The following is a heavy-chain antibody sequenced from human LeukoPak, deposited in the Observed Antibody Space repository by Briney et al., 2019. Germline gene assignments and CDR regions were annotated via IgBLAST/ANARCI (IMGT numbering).Heavy chain of an antibody. V-gene: IGHV5-51*01. J-gene: IGHJ4*02. CDR1: GYTFTTYC. Sequence: GGSLRLSCKVSGYTFTTYCIGLVRQMPGKGLEWMGIIYPGDSDTRYSPSFQGQVTISAYKSISTAYLQWSSLKASDTAMYYCARAWSCSGGTCYAENWGQGTLVTVSS. CDR2: IYPGDSDT. CDR3: ARAWSCSGGTCYAEN. D-gene: IGHD2-15*01.